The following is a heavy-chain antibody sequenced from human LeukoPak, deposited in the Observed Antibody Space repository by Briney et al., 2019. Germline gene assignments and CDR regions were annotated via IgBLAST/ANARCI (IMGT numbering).Heavy chain of an antibody. V-gene: IGHV3-33*06. J-gene: IGHJ4*02. Sequence: GGSLRLSCAASGFTFSSYGMHWVRQAPGKGLEWVALIWYDGSNKYYADSVKGRFTISRDSSKNTLYLQMNSLRAEDTAVYYCAKGFGIVATIDYWGQGTLVTVSS. CDR3: AKGFGIVATIDY. D-gene: IGHD5-12*01. CDR2: IWYDGSNK. CDR1: GFTFSSYG.